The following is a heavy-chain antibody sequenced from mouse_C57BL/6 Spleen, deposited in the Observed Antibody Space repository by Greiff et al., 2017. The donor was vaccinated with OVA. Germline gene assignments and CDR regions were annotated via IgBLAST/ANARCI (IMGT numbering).Heavy chain of an antibody. V-gene: IGHV1-82*01. J-gene: IGHJ1*03. Sequence: QVQLKQPGPELVKPGASVKISCKASGYAFSSSWMHWVKQRPGKGLAWIGRIYPGDGDTNYNGKFKGKATLTADKSSSTAYMQLSSLTSEDSAVDYYAKNSKFNLGYCDVWGTGTTVTVAS. CDR3: AKNSKFNLGYCDV. D-gene: IGHD1-3*01. CDR1: GYAFSSSW. CDR2: IYPGDGDT.